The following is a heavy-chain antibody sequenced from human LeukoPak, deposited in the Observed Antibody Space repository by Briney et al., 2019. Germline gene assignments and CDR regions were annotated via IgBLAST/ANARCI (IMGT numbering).Heavy chain of an antibody. CDR3: ARRGYTYGSYHFDY. CDR1: GFTFSSYV. Sequence: PGGSLRLSCAASGFTFSSYVMHWVRQAPGKGLEWVAIISYDGSNEYYTDSVMGRFTISRDNSKNTMYLQMNSLRDEDAALYYCARRGYTYGSYHFDYWGQGTLVTVSS. D-gene: IGHD5-18*01. V-gene: IGHV3-30*04. CDR2: ISYDGSNE. J-gene: IGHJ4*02.